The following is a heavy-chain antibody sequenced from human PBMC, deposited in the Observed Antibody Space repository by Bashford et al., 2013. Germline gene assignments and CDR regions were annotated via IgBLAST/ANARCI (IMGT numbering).Heavy chain of an antibody. CDR2: ILSPDSRT. CDR3: AREWPHSYKFDY. J-gene: IGHJ4*02. Sequence: VASVKVSCKASGYTFSTYHMHWVRQAPGQGLEWMGIILSPDSRTIYAENFQGRLTMTRDTSTSTVYMELSSLSSDDTAVYYCAREWPHSYKFDYWGRGTLVTVSS. CDR1: GYTFSTYH. V-gene: IGHV1-46*01. D-gene: IGHD3-10*01.